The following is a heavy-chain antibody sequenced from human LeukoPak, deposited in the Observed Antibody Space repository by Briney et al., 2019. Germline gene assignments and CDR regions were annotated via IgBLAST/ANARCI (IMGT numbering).Heavy chain of an antibody. Sequence: GGSLRLSCAASGFTFSSYAMSWVRQAPGKGLEWVSAISGSGGSTYYADSVKGRFTISRDNSKNTLYLQMNSLRAEDTAVYYCAKDSLPYYYGSSGSETFNWFDPWGQGTLVTVSS. D-gene: IGHD3-22*01. J-gene: IGHJ5*02. CDR2: ISGSGGST. CDR1: GFTFSSYA. V-gene: IGHV3-23*01. CDR3: AKDSLPYYYGSSGSETFNWFDP.